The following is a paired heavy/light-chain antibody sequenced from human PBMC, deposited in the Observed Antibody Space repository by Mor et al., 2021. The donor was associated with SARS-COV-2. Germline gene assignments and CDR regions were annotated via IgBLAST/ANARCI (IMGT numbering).Light chain of an antibody. CDR3: QQYYSYPQYT. Sequence: AIRMTQSPSSFSASTGDRVTITCRASQGISSYLAWYQQKPGKAPKLLIYAASTLQSGVPSRFSGSGSGTDFTLTISCLQSEDFATYYCQQYYSYPQYTFGQGTKLEIK. CDR2: AAS. V-gene: IGKV1-8*01. CDR1: QGISSY. J-gene: IGKJ2*01.
Heavy chain of an antibody. Sequence: QVQLVQSGAEVKKPGASVKVSCKASGYTFTSYYMHWVRQAPGQGLEWMGIINPSGGSTSYAQKFQGRVTMTRDTSTSTVYMELSSLRSEDTAVYYCARGSSDVVVPAAIIPLDYWGQGTLVTVSS. CDR2: INPSGGST. D-gene: IGHD2-2*01. J-gene: IGHJ4*02. CDR1: GYTFTSYY. V-gene: IGHV1-46*03. CDR3: ARGSSDVVVPAAIIPLDY.